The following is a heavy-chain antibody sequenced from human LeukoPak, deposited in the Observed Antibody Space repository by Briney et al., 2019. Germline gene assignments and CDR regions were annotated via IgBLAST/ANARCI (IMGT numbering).Heavy chain of an antibody. D-gene: IGHD2-2*01. CDR2: MNPNSGNT. CDR3: ARVKGRCSTSCSGFDY. J-gene: IGHJ4*02. V-gene: IGHV1-8*01. Sequence: GASVKVSCKASGYTFTSYDINWVRQATGQGREWMGWMNPNSGNTGYAQKFQGRVTMTRNTSISTAYMELSSLRSEDTAVYYCARVKGRCSTSCSGFDYWGQGTLVTVSS. CDR1: GYTFTSYD.